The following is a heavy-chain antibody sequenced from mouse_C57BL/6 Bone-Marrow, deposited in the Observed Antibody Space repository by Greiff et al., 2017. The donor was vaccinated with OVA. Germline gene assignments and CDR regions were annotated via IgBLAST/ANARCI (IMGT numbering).Heavy chain of an antibody. CDR3: ARNYAAWFAY. V-gene: IGHV5-17*01. CDR2: ISSGSSTI. Sequence: EVMLVESGGGLVKPGGSLKLSCAASGFTFSDYGMHWVRQATEKGLEWVAYISSGSSTIYYADTVKGRFTLSRDNAKNTLFLQMTSLRSEDTAMDYCARNYAAWFAYWGQGTLVTVSA. J-gene: IGHJ3*01. CDR1: GFTFSDYG. D-gene: IGHD1-1*01.